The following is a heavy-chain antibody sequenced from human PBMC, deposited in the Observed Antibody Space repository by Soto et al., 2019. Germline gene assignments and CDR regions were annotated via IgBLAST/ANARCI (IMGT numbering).Heavy chain of an antibody. Sequence: PGGSLRLSCAASGFTVSSNYMSWVRQAPGKGLEWVSVIYSGGSTYYADSVKGRFTISRDNSKNTLYLQMNSLRAEDTAVYYCARDDPDYNWFDPWGQGTLVTAPQ. D-gene: IGHD3-3*01. CDR1: GFTVSSNY. J-gene: IGHJ5*02. V-gene: IGHV3-66*01. CDR3: ARDDPDYNWFDP. CDR2: IYSGGST.